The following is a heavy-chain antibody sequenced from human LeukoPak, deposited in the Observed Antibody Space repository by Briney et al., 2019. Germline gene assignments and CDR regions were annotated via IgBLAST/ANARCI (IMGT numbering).Heavy chain of an antibody. D-gene: IGHD2-15*01. J-gene: IGHJ4*02. CDR3: AREGWSFFDY. V-gene: IGHV4-34*01. Sequence: SETLSLTCAVSGGSFSGYYWSWIRQPPGKGLEWVGEINNSGSTNYNPSLKSRVTISVDTSKNQFSLKLSSVTAADTAVYYCAREGWSFFDYWGQGTLVTVSS. CDR1: GGSFSGYY. CDR2: INNSGST.